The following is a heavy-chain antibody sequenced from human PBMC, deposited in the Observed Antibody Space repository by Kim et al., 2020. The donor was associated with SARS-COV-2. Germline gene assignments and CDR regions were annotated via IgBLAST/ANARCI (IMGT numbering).Heavy chain of an antibody. J-gene: IGHJ4*02. CDR1: GFTFSSYS. CDR3: ARDPGYSYGHIIDY. Sequence: GGSLRLSCAASGFTFSSYSMNWVRQAPGKGLEWVSSISSSSSYIYYADSVKGRFTISRDNAKNSLYLQMNSLRAEDTAVYYCARDPGYSYGHIIDYWGQGTLVTVSS. CDR2: ISSSSSYI. D-gene: IGHD5-18*01. V-gene: IGHV3-21*01.